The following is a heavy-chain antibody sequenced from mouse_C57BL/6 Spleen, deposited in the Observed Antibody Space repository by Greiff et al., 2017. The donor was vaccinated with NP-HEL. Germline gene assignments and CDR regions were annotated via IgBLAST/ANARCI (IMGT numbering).Heavy chain of an antibody. D-gene: IGHD2-5*01. CDR1: GYTFTSYW. V-gene: IGHV1-50*01. CDR3: ARAYYSNLMDY. J-gene: IGHJ4*01. CDR2: IDPSDSYT. Sequence: VKLQQPGAELVKPGASVKLSCKASGYTFTSYWMQWVKQRPGQGLEWIGEIDPSDSYTNYNQKFKGKATLTVDTSSSTAYMQLSSLTSEDSAVYYCARAYYSNLMDYWGQGTSVTVSS.